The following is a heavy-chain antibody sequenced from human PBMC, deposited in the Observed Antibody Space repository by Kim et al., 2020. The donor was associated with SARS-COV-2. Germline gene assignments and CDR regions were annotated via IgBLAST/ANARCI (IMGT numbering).Heavy chain of an antibody. CDR2: INAGNGNT. V-gene: IGHV1-3*01. CDR3: ARDERIAAAGKGGAFDI. D-gene: IGHD6-13*01. CDR1: GYTFTSYA. Sequence: ASVKVSCKASGYTFTSYAMHWVRQAPVQRLEWMGWINAGNGNTKYSQKFQGRVTITRDTSASTAYMELSSLRSEDTAVYYCARDERIAAAGKGGAFDIWGQGTMVTVSS. J-gene: IGHJ3*02.